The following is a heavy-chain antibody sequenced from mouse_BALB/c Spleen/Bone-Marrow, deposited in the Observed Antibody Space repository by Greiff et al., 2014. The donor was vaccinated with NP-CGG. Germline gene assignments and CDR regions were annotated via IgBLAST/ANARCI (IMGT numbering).Heavy chain of an antibody. CDR1: GYTFSSYW. J-gene: IGHJ3*01. D-gene: IGHD2-3*01. Sequence: QVQLKQSGAELMKPGASVKISCKATGYTFSSYWIEWVNQRPGHGLEWIGEILPGSGTTHYNEKFKDKATFTADTSSNTAYMQLSSLTSEDSAVYYCARGGYDTSIFAYWGQGTLVTGSA. V-gene: IGHV1-9*01. CDR3: ARGGYDTSIFAY. CDR2: ILPGSGTT.